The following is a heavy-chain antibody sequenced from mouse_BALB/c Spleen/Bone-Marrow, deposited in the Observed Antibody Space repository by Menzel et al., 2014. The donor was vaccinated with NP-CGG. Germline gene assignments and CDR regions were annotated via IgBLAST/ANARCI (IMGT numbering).Heavy chain of an antibody. D-gene: IGHD2-14*01. Sequence: EVQVVESGAELVKPGASVKLTCTGSGFNIKDTYMHWVKQRPEQGLEWIGRIDPANGNTKYDPKFQGKATITADTSSNTAYLQLSSLTSGDTAVYYCASYRYGWYFDVWGAGTTVTVSP. CDR1: GFNIKDTY. V-gene: IGHV14-3*02. J-gene: IGHJ1*01. CDR2: IDPANGNT. CDR3: ASYRYGWYFDV.